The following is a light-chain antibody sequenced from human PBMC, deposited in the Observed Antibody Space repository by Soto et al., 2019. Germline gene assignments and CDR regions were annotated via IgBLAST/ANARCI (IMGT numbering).Light chain of an antibody. CDR1: QSVSNF. CDR3: QQRSSWPIT. V-gene: IGKV3-11*01. Sequence: ENVFTQSPATLSLSPGERATLSCRASQSVSNFLAWYQQIPGQAPSLLIYDASNRATGIPARFSGSGSGTDFTLTISSLEPEDFAIYYCQQRSSWPITFGPGTKVDNK. CDR2: DAS. J-gene: IGKJ3*01.